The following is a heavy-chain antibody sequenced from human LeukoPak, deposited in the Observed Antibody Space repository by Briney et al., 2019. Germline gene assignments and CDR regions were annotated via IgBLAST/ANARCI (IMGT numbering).Heavy chain of an antibody. CDR3: AKLPSSGWLDY. V-gene: IGHV3-53*01. D-gene: IGHD6-19*01. CDR2: FYSGGNT. Sequence: PGGSLRLSCVVSGFTFSDNYMSWVRQAPGKGLEWVSAFYSGGNTYYTGSVKGRFIISRDSSKNTLYLQMNNLRPEDTAMHYCAKLPSSGWLDYWGQGTLVTVSS. J-gene: IGHJ4*02. CDR1: GFTFSDNY.